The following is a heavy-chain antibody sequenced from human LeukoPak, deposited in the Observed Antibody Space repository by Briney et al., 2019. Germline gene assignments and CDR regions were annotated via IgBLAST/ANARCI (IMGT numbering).Heavy chain of an antibody. CDR3: ARGRERWVKYYFNY. CDR2: ISAYNGNT. V-gene: IGHV1-18*01. CDR1: GYTFTSYG. J-gene: IGHJ4*02. Sequence: ASVKVSCKASGYTFTSYGISWVRQAPGQGLEWMGWISAYNGNTNYAQKLQGRVTMTTDTSTSTAYMELRSLRSDDTAVYYCARGRERWVKYYFNYWGQGTLVTVSS. D-gene: IGHD5-24*01.